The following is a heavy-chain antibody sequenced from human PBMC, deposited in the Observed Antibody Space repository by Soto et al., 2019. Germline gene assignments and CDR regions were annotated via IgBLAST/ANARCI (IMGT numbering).Heavy chain of an antibody. Sequence: PSETLSLTCSVYGGSFSAYLWTWIRQPPGKGLEWIGEINHTGVTNYNPSLKSRVTISVDTSKNQSSLKLSSVTAADTAVYYCARGPSMGWFDPWGQGTLVTVSS. CDR2: INHTGVT. CDR1: GGSFSAYL. D-gene: IGHD3-10*01. CDR3: ARGPSMGWFDP. J-gene: IGHJ5*02. V-gene: IGHV4-34*01.